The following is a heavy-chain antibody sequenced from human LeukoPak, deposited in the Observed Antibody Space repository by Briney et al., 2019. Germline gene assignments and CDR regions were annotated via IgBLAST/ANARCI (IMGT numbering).Heavy chain of an antibody. Sequence: GGSLRLSCAASGFPFSSYGMHWVRQAPGKGLEWVARLVYDARSDYANSVKGRFSISRDDSKNTLFLDMSNLRVEDTALYYCARDLSAAFDLWGQGVLVTVSS. CDR2: LVYDARS. V-gene: IGHV3-33*01. D-gene: IGHD6-25*01. CDR1: GFPFSSYG. J-gene: IGHJ4*02. CDR3: ARDLSAAFDL.